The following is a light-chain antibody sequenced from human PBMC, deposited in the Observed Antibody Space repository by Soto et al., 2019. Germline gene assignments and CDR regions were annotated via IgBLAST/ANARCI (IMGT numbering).Light chain of an antibody. CDR1: QSISSY. CDR3: QQSYSTPIT. J-gene: IGKJ5*01. Sequence: GDRVTITCRASQSISSYLNWYQQKPGKAPKLLIYAASSLQSGVPSRFSGSGSGTDFTLTISSQQPEDFATYYCQQSYSTPITFGQGTRLEL. CDR2: AAS. V-gene: IGKV1-39*01.